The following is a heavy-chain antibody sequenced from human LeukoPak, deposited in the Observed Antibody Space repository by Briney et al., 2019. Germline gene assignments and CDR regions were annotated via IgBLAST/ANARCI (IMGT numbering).Heavy chain of an antibody. D-gene: IGHD3-10*01. J-gene: IGHJ3*02. V-gene: IGHV3-74*01. CDR3: ARVLGPAGKQKKSPSGAFDI. CDR2: INSDGSST. CDR1: GFTFSSYW. Sequence: GGSLRLSCAASGFTFSSYWMHWVRQAPGKGLVWVSRINSDGSSTSYADSVKGRFTISRDNAKNTLYLQMNSLRAEDTAVYYCARVLGPAGKQKKSPSGAFDIWGQGTMVTVSS.